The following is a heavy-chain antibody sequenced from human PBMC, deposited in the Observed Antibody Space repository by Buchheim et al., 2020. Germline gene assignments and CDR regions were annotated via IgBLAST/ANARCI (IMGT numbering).Heavy chain of an antibody. V-gene: IGHV3-23*01. J-gene: IGHJ4*02. CDR3: AKGTYGTSPGFGS. D-gene: IGHD3-16*01. CDR1: GFAFGSFA. Sequence: EVQLLESGGGLVQPGGSLRLSCAASGFAFGSFAMNWVRQAPGKGLEWVSSISGSDDKIYHADFVKGRFTISRDNSNNTVCLQMNSLRAEDTAVYYCAKGTYGTSPGFGSWGQGTL. CDR2: ISGSDDKI.